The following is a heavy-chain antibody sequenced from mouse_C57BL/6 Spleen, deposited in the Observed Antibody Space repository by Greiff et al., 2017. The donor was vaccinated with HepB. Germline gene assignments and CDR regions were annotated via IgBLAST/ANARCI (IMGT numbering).Heavy chain of an antibody. CDR2: INYDGSST. CDR3: AGGDYGSGNFDY. D-gene: IGHD1-1*01. V-gene: IGHV5-16*01. J-gene: IGHJ2*01. Sequence: EVHLVESEGGLVQPGSSMKLSCTASGFTFSDYYMAWVRQVPEKGLEWVANINYDGSSTYYLDSLKSRFIISRDNAKNILYLQMSSLKSEDTATYYCAGGDYGSGNFDYWGQGTTLTVSS. CDR1: GFTFSDYY.